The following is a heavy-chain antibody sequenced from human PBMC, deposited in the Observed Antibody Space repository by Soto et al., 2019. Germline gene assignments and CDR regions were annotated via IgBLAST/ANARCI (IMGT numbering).Heavy chain of an antibody. CDR1: GFTFSSYA. Sequence: GGSLRLSCAASGFTFSSYAMSWVRQAPGEGLEWVSAISGSGGSTYYADSVKGRFTISRDNSKNTLYLQMNSLRAEDTAVYYCARASSSWHRIGNWFDPWGQGTLVTVSS. V-gene: IGHV3-23*01. CDR2: ISGSGGST. CDR3: ARASSSWHRIGNWFDP. D-gene: IGHD6-13*01. J-gene: IGHJ5*02.